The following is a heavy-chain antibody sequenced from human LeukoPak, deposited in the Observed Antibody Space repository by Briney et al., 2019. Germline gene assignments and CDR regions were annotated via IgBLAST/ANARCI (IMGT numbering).Heavy chain of an antibody. CDR1: GFTFSSYA. J-gene: IGHJ4*02. D-gene: IGHD3-10*01. CDR2: ISYDGSNK. CDR3: ARDRDYYGSGSYSDFDY. Sequence: GRSLRLSCAASGFTFSSYAMHWDRQAPGKGLEWVAVISYDGSNKYYADSVKGRFTISRDNSKNTLYLQMNSLRAEDTAVYYCARDRDYYGSGSYSDFDYWGQGTLVTVSS. V-gene: IGHV3-30-3*01.